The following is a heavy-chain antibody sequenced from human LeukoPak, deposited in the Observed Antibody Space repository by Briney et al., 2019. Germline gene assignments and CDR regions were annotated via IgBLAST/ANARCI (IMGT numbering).Heavy chain of an antibody. J-gene: IGHJ4*02. D-gene: IGHD2-2*01. CDR1: GFTFSSYW. Sequence: GGSLRLSCVASGFTFSSYWIHWVRQAPGNGLVWVSRINSDGSSTSYADSVKGRFTISGDNSRNTLFLQMNSLRAEDTAVYYCAHGAMYQLDYWGQGTLVTVSS. V-gene: IGHV3-74*01. CDR2: INSDGSST. CDR3: AHGAMYQLDY.